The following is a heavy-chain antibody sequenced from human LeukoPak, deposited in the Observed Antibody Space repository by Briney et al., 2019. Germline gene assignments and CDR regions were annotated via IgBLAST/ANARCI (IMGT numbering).Heavy chain of an antibody. CDR3: ADSNRWGPENYYGMDV. V-gene: IGHV1-18*01. CDR1: GYTFTSFD. D-gene: IGHD6-13*01. J-gene: IGHJ6*02. CDR2: ISPYNGNT. Sequence: ASVKVSCKASGYTFTSFDITWVRQAPGQGLEWMGWISPYNGNTNYAQKLHGRVTMTTDTSTSTAYMELRSLRSDDTAVYYCADSNRWGPENYYGMDVWGQGTTVTVSS.